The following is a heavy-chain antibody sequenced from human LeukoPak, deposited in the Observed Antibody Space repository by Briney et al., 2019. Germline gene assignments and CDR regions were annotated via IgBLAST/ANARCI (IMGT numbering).Heavy chain of an antibody. D-gene: IGHD6-13*01. CDR3: AREELVRFLRWFDT. J-gene: IGHJ5*02. CDR1: LDGVSSNSAT. CDR2: TYYRYKWYN. V-gene: IGHV6-1*01. Sequence: QTLSLTCAISLDGVSSNSATWNWIRQSPSSGVEWLGRTYYRYKWYNDYAVSVKSRIHINPDTSKNQFSLQLNSVTTEDTAIYYCAREELVRFLRWFDTWGQGTLVTVSS.